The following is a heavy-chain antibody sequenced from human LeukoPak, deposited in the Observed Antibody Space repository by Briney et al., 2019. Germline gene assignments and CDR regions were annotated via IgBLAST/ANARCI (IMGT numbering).Heavy chain of an antibody. D-gene: IGHD2-2*01. Sequence: SVKVSCKASGGTFSSCAISWVRQAPGQGLEWMGGIIPIFGTANYAQKFQGRVTITTDESTSTAYMELSSLRSEDTAVYYCARARRVVPAAIMHYYYYMDVWGKGTTVTVSS. V-gene: IGHV1-69*05. CDR2: IIPIFGTA. CDR3: ARARRVVPAAIMHYYYYMDV. J-gene: IGHJ6*03. CDR1: GGTFSSCA.